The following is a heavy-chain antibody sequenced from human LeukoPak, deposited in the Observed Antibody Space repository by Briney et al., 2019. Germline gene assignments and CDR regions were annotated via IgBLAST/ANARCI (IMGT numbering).Heavy chain of an antibody. D-gene: IGHD3-22*01. CDR1: GFTFSSYG. CDR3: AKDYYDSSGYPLPFDI. J-gene: IGHJ3*02. Sequence: GRSLRLSCAASGFTFSSYGMHWVRQAPGKGLEWVAVISYDGSNKYYADSVKGRFTISRDNSKNTLYLQMNSLRAEDTAVYYRAKDYYDSSGYPLPFDIWGQGTMVTVSS. CDR2: ISYDGSNK. V-gene: IGHV3-30*18.